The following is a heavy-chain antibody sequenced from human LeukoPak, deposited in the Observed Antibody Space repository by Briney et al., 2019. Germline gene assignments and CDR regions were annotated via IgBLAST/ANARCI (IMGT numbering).Heavy chain of an antibody. V-gene: IGHV3-20*04. Sequence: PGGSLRLSCAASGFAFGDYDMSWVRQAPGKGLEWVSSINWSGGSTVYADSVKGRFTICRDNAKNSLYLQMNSLRAEDTALYYCATDSTQPGPGVLAATYAGFDYWGQGTLVTVSS. CDR3: ATDSTQPGPGVLAATYAGFDY. CDR2: INWSGGST. J-gene: IGHJ4*02. D-gene: IGHD2-15*01. CDR1: GFAFGDYD.